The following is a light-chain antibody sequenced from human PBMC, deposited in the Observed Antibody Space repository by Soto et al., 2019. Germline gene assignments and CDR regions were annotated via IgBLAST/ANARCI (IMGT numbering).Light chain of an antibody. V-gene: IGKV3-20*01. J-gene: IGKJ5*01. CDR1: QSVSSSY. Sequence: EIVLTQSPGTLSLSPGERATLSCRARQSVSSSYLAWYQQKPGQAPRLLIYGASSRATGIPERLSGRGSGTDFSLTISSMEPEELAVYYCQLYGSSSTFGQGTRLEIK. CDR2: GAS. CDR3: QLYGSSST.